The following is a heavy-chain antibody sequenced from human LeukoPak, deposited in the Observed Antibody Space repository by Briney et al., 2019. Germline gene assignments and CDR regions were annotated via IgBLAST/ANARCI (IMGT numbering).Heavy chain of an antibody. CDR2: ISGGGGRT. CDR1: GFTFSSYA. V-gene: IGHV3-23*01. CDR3: AKFRGSEKTAIDC. J-gene: IGHJ4*02. Sequence: GGSLRLSCAASGFTFSSYAMSWVRQAPGKGLEWVSNISGGGGRTWYADSVKGRFTISRDNSKNTVDVQLNSLRAEDTAVYYCAKFRGSEKTAIDCWGQGTLVTVSS. D-gene: IGHD6-25*01.